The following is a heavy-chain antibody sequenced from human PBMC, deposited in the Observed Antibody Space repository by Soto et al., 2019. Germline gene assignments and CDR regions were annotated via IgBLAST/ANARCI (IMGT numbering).Heavy chain of an antibody. CDR2: ISYDGSNK. V-gene: IGHV3-30*18. CDR3: AKDEERYYDILTGMGFDP. CDR1: GFTFSSYG. Sequence: GGSLRLSCAASGFTFSSYGMHWVRQAPGKGLEWVAVISYDGSNKYYADSVKGRFTISRDNSKNTLYLQMNSLRAEDTAVYYCAKDEERYYDILTGMGFDPWGQGTLVTVPQ. J-gene: IGHJ5*02. D-gene: IGHD3-9*01.